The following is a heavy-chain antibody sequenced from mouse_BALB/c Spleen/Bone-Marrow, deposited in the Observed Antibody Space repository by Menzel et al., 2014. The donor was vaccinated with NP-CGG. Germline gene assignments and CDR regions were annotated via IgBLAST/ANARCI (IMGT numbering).Heavy chain of an antibody. CDR3: AYGRDWYFDV. D-gene: IGHD1-1*01. CDR1: GFNIKDTY. J-gene: IGHJ1*01. CDR2: IDPANGNT. V-gene: IGHV14-3*02. Sequence: EVHLVESGAGLVKPGASVKLSCTASGFNIKDTYMHWVKERPEQGLEWIGRIDPANGNTKYDPKFQGKATITADTSSNTAYLQLSSLTSEDTAVYYCAYGRDWYFDVWGAGTTVTVSS.